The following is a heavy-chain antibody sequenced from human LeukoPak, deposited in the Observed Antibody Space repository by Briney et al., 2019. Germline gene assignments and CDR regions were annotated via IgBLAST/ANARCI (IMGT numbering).Heavy chain of an antibody. Sequence: GGSRRLSCAASGFTFTNYAMSWIRQAPGKGLDWVSAISGGGEDTYYPDSVKGRFTISRDNSKNTLYLQMNSLGAEDTAIYYCAKPRAMTTGVGRYFDLWGRGTLVTLSS. D-gene: IGHD1-1*01. J-gene: IGHJ2*01. CDR2: ISGGGEDT. V-gene: IGHV3-23*01. CDR3: AKPRAMTTGVGRYFDL. CDR1: GFTFTNYA.